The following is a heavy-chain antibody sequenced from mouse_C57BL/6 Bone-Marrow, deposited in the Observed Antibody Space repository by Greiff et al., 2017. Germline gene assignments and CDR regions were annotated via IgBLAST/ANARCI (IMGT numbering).Heavy chain of an antibody. V-gene: IGHV7-1*01. J-gene: IGHJ2*01. CDR1: GFTFSDFY. D-gene: IGHD2-3*01. Sequence: EVKLMESGGGLVQSGRSLRLSCATSGFTFSDFYMEWVRQAPGKGLEWIAASRNKANDYTTEYSASVKGRFIVSRDTSQSILYLQMNALRAEDTAIYYCARDDDGYFGYWGQGTTLTVSS. CDR2: SRNKANDYTT. CDR3: ARDDDGYFGY.